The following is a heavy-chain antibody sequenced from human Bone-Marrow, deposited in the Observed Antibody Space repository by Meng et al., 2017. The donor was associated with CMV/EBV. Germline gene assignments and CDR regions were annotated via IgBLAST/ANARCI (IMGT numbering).Heavy chain of an antibody. Sequence: SLRLSCAASGFTFDDYAMHWVRQAPGKGLEWVSGISWNSGSIGYADSVKGRFTISRDNAKNSLYLQMNSLRAEDTAVYYCARDPAGTYYDFWSGYYGMDVWGQGTTVTVSS. CDR2: ISWNSGSI. CDR3: ARDPAGTYYDFWSGYYGMDV. CDR1: GFTFDDYA. V-gene: IGHV3-9*01. D-gene: IGHD3-3*01. J-gene: IGHJ6*02.